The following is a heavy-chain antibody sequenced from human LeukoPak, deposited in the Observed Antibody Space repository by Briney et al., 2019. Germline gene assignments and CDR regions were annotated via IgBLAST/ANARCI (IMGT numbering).Heavy chain of an antibody. CDR2: IYSGGST. J-gene: IGHJ4*02. Sequence: GGSLRLSCAASGFTVSSNYMSWVRQAPGKGLEWVSVIYSGGSTYYADSVKGRLTISRDNSKNTLYLQMNSLRAEDTAVYYCARESYRDGYMFYWGQGTLVTVSS. CDR1: GFTVSSNY. CDR3: ARESYRDGYMFY. V-gene: IGHV3-53*01. D-gene: IGHD5-24*01.